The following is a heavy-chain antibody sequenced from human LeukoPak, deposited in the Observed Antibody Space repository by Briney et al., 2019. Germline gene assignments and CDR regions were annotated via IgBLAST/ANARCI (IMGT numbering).Heavy chain of an antibody. Sequence: AGGSLRLSCAASGFTFSSYAMSWVRQAPGKGLEWVSAISGSGGSTYCADSVKGRFTISRDNSKNTLYLQMNSLRAEDTAVYYCAKDLFPKLTGNFDYWGQGTLVTVSS. V-gene: IGHV3-23*01. CDR2: ISGSGGST. J-gene: IGHJ4*02. CDR3: AKDLFPKLTGNFDY. CDR1: GFTFSSYA. D-gene: IGHD7-27*01.